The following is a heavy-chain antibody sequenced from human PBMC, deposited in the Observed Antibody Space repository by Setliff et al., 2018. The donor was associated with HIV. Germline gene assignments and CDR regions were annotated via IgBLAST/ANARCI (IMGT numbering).Heavy chain of an antibody. V-gene: IGHV5-51*01. CDR3: ARGGDGYNPGGGTFDH. CDR1: GYSFTTYW. D-gene: IGHD1-1*01. J-gene: IGHJ4*02. CDR2: IYPGDSDA. Sequence: PGESLKISCKSSGYSFTTYWIGWVRQMPGKGPEWMAIIYPGDSDARYSPSFQGQVTISADKSISTAYLQWSRLKASDTAMYYCARGGDGYNPGGGTFDHWGQGTLVTVSS.